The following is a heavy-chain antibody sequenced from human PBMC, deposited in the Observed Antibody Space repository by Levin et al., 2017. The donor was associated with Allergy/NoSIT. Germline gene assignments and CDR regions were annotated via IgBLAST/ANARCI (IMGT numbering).Heavy chain of an antibody. CDR3: ARDRGDSSGYDS. CDR1: GGSVNSAGYY. Sequence: SQTLSLTCTVSGGSVNSAGYYWSWIRQPPGKGLEWIGYMYYSGGTNYNPSLKSRVSISVDSSKNQFSLKLRFVTAADTAVSYCARDRGDSSGYDSWGQGTLVTVSS. D-gene: IGHD6-19*01. V-gene: IGHV4-61*08. CDR2: MYYSGGT. J-gene: IGHJ5*01.